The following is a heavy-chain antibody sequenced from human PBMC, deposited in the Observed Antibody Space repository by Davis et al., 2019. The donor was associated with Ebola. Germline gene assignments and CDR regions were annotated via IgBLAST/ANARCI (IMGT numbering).Heavy chain of an antibody. D-gene: IGHD2-8*01. J-gene: IGHJ6*02. Sequence: SETLSLTCAVYGGSFSGYYWSWIRQPPGKGLEWIREINHSGSTNYNPSLKSRVTISVDTSKNQFSLKLSSVTAADTAVYYCATPGRYCTNGVCYYYYYGMDVWGQGTTVTVSS. CDR1: GGSFSGYY. CDR2: INHSGST. CDR3: ATPGRYCTNGVCYYYYYGMDV. V-gene: IGHV4-34*01.